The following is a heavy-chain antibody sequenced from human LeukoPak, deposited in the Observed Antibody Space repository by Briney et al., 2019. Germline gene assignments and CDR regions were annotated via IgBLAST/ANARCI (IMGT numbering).Heavy chain of an antibody. CDR3: ARTAARQDAFNI. Sequence: GASVKVSCKASGYTFTGYYMHWVRQAPGQGLGWMGMINPSGDSTTYAQKFQDRVTMTRDTSTSTVYMELSSLLSDDTAVYYCARTAARQDAFNIWGQGTKVTVSS. V-gene: IGHV1-46*01. CDR2: INPSGDST. J-gene: IGHJ3*02. CDR1: GYTFTGYY. D-gene: IGHD6-25*01.